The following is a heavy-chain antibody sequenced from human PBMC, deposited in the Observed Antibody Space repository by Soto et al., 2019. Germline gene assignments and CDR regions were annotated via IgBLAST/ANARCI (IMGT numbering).Heavy chain of an antibody. V-gene: IGHV3-7*05. D-gene: IGHD6-13*01. CDR2: IKQDGSEK. Sequence: GGSLRLSCVASGFTFSSYWMSWVRQAPGKGLEWVANIKQDGSEKYYVDSVKGRFTISRDNAKNSLYLQMNSLGAEDTAVYYCARDDLYSTPFEVYFDYWGQGTLVTVSS. J-gene: IGHJ4*02. CDR1: GFTFSSYW. CDR3: ARDDLYSTPFEVYFDY.